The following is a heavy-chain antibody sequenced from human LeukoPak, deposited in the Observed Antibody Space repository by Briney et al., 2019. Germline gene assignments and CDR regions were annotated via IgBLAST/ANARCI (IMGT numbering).Heavy chain of an antibody. V-gene: IGHV3-72*01. CDR1: GILFSDTY. D-gene: IGHD5-18*01. J-gene: IGHJ5*02. CDR3: ARSGDSYGPNWFDP. CDR2: SSDKANGYTT. Sequence: GGSLRLPCAASGILFSDTYLDWVRQAPGKGLEWVGRSSDKANGYTTKYAASVRDRFTISRDDSKNSLYLQMKSLKIEDTAVYYCARSGDSYGPNWFDPWGQGTLVTVSS.